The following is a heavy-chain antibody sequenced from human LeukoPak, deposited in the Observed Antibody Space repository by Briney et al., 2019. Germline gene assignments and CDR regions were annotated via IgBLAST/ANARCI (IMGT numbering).Heavy chain of an antibody. CDR2: INPSGGST. D-gene: IGHD3-22*01. Sequence: ASVKVSCKASGYTFTSYYMHWVRQAPGQGLEWMGIINPSGGSTSYAQKFQGRVTITADESTSTAYMELSSLRSEDTAVYYCASTVPIFDYDSSGYSPLGYWGQGTLVTVSS. J-gene: IGHJ4*02. V-gene: IGHV1-46*01. CDR3: ASTVPIFDYDSSGYSPLGY. CDR1: GYTFTSYY.